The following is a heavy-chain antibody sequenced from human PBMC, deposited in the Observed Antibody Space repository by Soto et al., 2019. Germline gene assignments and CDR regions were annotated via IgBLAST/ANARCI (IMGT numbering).Heavy chain of an antibody. CDR1: GFTFSSYA. CDR3: AKDDSYYDFWSGYSDY. J-gene: IGHJ4*02. Sequence: GGSLRLSCAASGFTFSSYAMSWVRQAPGKGLEWVSAISGSGGSTYYADSVKGRLTISRDNSKNTLYLQMNSLRAEDTAVYYCAKDDSYYDFWSGYSDYWGQGTLVTVSS. V-gene: IGHV3-23*01. D-gene: IGHD3-3*01. CDR2: ISGSGGST.